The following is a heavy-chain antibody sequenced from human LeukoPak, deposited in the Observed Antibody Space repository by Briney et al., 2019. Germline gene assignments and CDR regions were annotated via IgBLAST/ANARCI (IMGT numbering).Heavy chain of an antibody. J-gene: IGHJ3*02. CDR1: GFTVSSNY. Sequence: GGSLRLSCAASGFTVSSNYMSWVRQAPGKGLEWVSAISGSGGSTYYADSVKGRFTISRDNSKNTLYLQMNSLRAEDTAVYYCAKDQEFSYYYDSSGPDIWGQGTMVTVSS. V-gene: IGHV3-23*01. D-gene: IGHD3-22*01. CDR3: AKDQEFSYYYDSSGPDI. CDR2: ISGSGGST.